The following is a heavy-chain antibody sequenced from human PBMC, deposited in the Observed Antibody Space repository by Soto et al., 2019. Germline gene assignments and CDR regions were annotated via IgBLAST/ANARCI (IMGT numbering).Heavy chain of an antibody. D-gene: IGHD1-7*01. Sequence: QVQLVESGGGVVQPGRSLRLSCAASGFTFSSYAMHWVRQAPGKGLEWVAVISYDGSNKYYADSVKGRFTISRDNSKNTLYLQMNSLRAEDTAVYYCARGLELRRYYYGMDVW. CDR1: GFTFSSYA. CDR2: ISYDGSNK. J-gene: IGHJ6*01. CDR3: ARGLELRRYYYGMDV. V-gene: IGHV3-30-3*01.